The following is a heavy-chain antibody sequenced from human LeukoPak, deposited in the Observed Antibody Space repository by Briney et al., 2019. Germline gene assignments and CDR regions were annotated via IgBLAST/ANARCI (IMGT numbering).Heavy chain of an antibody. J-gene: IGHJ4*02. CDR2: IFYSGTA. CDR1: GGSIRSYY. Sequence: PSETLSLTCTVSGGSIRSYYWSWIRQPPGKGLEWIGYIFYSGTASYNPSLKSRVTISVDTSKNQFSLNLTSVTAADTAVYYCARLGSYFDYWGQGTLVTVSS. CDR3: ARLGSYFDY. V-gene: IGHV4-59*08.